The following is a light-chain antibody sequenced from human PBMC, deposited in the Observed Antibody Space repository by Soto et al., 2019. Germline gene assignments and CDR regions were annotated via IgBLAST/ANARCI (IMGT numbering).Light chain of an antibody. V-gene: IGKV3-20*01. CDR1: QTVTSNY. Sequence: EIVLTQSPGTLSLSPGERATLSCRASQTVTSNYLAWYQQKPGRAPRLLIYGASGRATGIPDRFSGSGSGTDFTVNISRLEPEDLALYYCQQYGTSPYTFGQGTNLEIK. J-gene: IGKJ2*01. CDR3: QQYGTSPYT. CDR2: GAS.